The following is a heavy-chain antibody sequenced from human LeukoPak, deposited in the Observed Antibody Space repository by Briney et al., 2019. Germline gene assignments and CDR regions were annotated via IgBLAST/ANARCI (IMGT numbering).Heavy chain of an antibody. J-gene: IGHJ3*02. D-gene: IGHD5-24*01. V-gene: IGHV1-2*06. CDR3: ARVGDGLNDAFDI. Sequence: GASVKVSCKASGYTFTGYYMNGVRQAPGQGLEWLVRINPNTGGTNFAQSFQGRVTMPRDTSITTAYMELSRLRSDDTAVYYCARVGDGLNDAFDIRGQGTMVTVSS. CDR2: INPNTGGT. CDR1: GYTFTGYY.